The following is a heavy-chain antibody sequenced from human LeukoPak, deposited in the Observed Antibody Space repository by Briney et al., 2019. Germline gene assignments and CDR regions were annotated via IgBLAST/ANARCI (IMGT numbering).Heavy chain of an antibody. Sequence: PSETLSLTCTVSGVSIISSNYYWGWLRQPPGKSLEWIASVFYTGSTRHNPSLKSRVTISIDTSKNEFSLNLSSVTAEDTAVYYCARRLGSSADGILKYYFDYWGQGTLVTVSS. CDR3: ARRLGSSADGILKYYFDY. V-gene: IGHV4-39*01. CDR2: VFYTGST. CDR1: GVSIISSNYY. D-gene: IGHD6-13*01. J-gene: IGHJ4*02.